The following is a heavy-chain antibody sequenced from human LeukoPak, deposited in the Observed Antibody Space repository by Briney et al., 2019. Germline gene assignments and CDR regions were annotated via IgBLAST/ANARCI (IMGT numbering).Heavy chain of an antibody. V-gene: IGHV4-4*07. CDR3: ARDKGYCSSTSCHSYYYYGMDV. D-gene: IGHD2-2*02. CDR1: GGSISSYY. J-gene: IGHJ6*02. CDR2: IYTSGST. Sequence: PSETLSLTCTVSGGSISSYYWSWIRQPAGKGLEWIGRIYTSGSTNYNPSLKSRVTMSVDTSKNQFSLKLSSVTAADTAVYYCARDKGYCSSTSCHSYYYYGMDVWGQGTTVTVSS.